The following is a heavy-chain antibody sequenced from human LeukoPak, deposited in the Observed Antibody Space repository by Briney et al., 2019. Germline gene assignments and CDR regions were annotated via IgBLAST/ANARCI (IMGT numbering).Heavy chain of an antibody. CDR1: GGSIGSGAYY. CDR3: ARGQVGATTLFDF. CDR2: TYNSGST. V-gene: IGHV4-30-4*01. D-gene: IGHD1-26*01. J-gene: IGHJ4*02. Sequence: SQTLSLTCTVSGGSIGSGAYYGNWIRQPPGKGLEWIGYTYNSGSTYYNPSLKSRVTISVDTSQNQFSLKLSSVTAADTAVYYCARGQVGATTLFDFWGQGTLVTVSS.